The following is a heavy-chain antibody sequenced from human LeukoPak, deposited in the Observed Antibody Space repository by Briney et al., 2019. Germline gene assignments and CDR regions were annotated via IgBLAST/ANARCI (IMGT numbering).Heavy chain of an antibody. V-gene: IGHV1-8*03. CDR1: GYTFTSYD. J-gene: IGHJ6*03. CDR2: MNPNSGNT. Sequence: GASVKVSCKASGYTFTSYDINWVRQATGQGLEWMGWMNPNSGNTGYAQKFQGRVTITRNTSISTAYMELSSLRSEDTAVYYCARGPQVYYYYYMDVWGKGTTVTVSS. CDR3: ARGPQVYYYYYMDV.